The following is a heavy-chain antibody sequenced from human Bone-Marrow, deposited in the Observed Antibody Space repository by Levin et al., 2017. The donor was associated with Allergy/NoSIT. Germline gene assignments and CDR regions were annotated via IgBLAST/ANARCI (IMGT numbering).Heavy chain of an antibody. D-gene: IGHD3-10*01. CDR2: INRGGTST. CDR3: ARDPFAYNFGSGSYLDY. J-gene: IGHJ4*02. CDR1: GFAFSNYR. V-gene: IGHV3-74*01. Sequence: GGSLRLSCAASGFAFSNYRMHWVRQAPGKGLVWVSRINRGGTSTTYADSVKGRFTISRDNAKNTLYLQMNSLRAEDTAVYYCARDPFAYNFGSGSYLDYWGQGTLVSVSS.